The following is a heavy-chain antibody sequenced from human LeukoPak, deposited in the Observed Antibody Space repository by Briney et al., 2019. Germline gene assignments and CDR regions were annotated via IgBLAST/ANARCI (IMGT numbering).Heavy chain of an antibody. CDR3: ARHLPSLIYGSSWYARGDMFDY. V-gene: IGHV4-61*02. CDR2: IYTSGST. CDR1: GGSISSGSYY. J-gene: IGHJ4*02. Sequence: SETLSLTCTVSGGSISSGSYYWSWIRQPAGKGLEWIGRIYTSGSTNYNPSLKSRVTISLDTSKNQFSLKLSSVTAADTAVYYCARHLPSLIYGSSWYARGDMFDYWGQGTLVTVSS. D-gene: IGHD6-13*01.